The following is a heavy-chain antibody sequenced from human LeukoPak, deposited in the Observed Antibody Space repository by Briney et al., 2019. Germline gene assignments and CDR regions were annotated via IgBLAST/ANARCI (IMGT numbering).Heavy chain of an antibody. Sequence: SETLSLTCTVSGGSISSYYWSWIRQPPGKGLEWIGYIYYSGSTNYNPSLKSRVTISVDTSKNQFSLKLSSVTAADTAVYYCARLSYHYYGMDVWGQGTTVTVSS. CDR3: ARLSYHYYGMDV. V-gene: IGHV4-59*08. CDR1: GGSISSYY. D-gene: IGHD3-16*02. J-gene: IGHJ6*02. CDR2: IYYSGST.